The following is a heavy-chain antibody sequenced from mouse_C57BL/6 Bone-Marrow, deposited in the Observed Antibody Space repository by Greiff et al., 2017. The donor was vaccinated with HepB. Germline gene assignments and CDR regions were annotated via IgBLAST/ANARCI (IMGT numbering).Heavy chain of an antibody. CDR1: GFSLTSYA. V-gene: IGHV2-9-1*01. J-gene: IGHJ4*01. CDR3: ARKVVEITRYYYAMDY. CDR2: IWTGGGT. D-gene: IGHD1-1*01. Sequence: VKLVESGPGLVAPSQSLSITCTVSGFSLTSYAISWVRQPPGKGLEWLGVIWTGGGTNYNAALKSRLSISRDNSKSQVFLKMNSLQTDDTARYYCARKVVEITRYYYAMDYWGQGTSVTVSS.